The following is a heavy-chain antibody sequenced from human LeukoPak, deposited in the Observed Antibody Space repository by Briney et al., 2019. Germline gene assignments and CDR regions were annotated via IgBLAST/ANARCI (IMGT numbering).Heavy chain of an antibody. Sequence: RRSPRLSCAAPGFTFSSYGIHWVRQAPGKGLEWVAVIWYDGSNKYYADSVKGRFTISRDNSKNTLYLQMNSLRAEDTAVYYCARAHEYSYGSAPYYYYGMDVWGQGTTVTVSS. D-gene: IGHD5-18*01. CDR2: IWYDGSNK. V-gene: IGHV3-33*01. CDR1: GFTFSSYG. J-gene: IGHJ6*02. CDR3: ARAHEYSYGSAPYYYYGMDV.